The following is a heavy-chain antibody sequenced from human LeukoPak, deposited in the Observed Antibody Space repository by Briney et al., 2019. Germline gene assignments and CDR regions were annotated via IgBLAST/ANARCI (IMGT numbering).Heavy chain of an antibody. D-gene: IGHD6-19*01. J-gene: IGHJ3*01. CDR3: ARDQDSSGWYSSAFDV. V-gene: IGHV3-23*01. CDR1: GFTFSNYG. Sequence: PGGSLRLSCAASGFTFSNYGMHWVRQAPGKGLEWVSGVSGSGYTTYYADSVKGRFTISRDNSKNTLFLRMDSLRAEDTAIYYCARDQDSSGWYSSAFDVWGQGTMVTVSS. CDR2: VSGSGYTT.